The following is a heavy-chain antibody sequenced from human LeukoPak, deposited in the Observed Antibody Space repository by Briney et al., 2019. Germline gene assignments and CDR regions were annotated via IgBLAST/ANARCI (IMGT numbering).Heavy chain of an antibody. CDR2: IYSSGST. Sequence: SETLSLTCNVSGGSIRGYYWSWIRQPPGKGLEWIGYIYSSGSTNYNPSLKSRVTMSVDTSKNQFSLRVSSVTAADTAVYYCARVFDSGSQAYFYYMDVWGKGTTVTISS. CDR3: ARVFDSGSQAYFYYMDV. D-gene: IGHD3-10*01. J-gene: IGHJ6*03. V-gene: IGHV4-59*01. CDR1: GGSIRGYY.